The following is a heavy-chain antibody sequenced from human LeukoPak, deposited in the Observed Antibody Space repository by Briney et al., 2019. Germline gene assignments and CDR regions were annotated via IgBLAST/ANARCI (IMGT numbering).Heavy chain of an antibody. J-gene: IGHJ3*02. CDR2: ISSSSSYI. V-gene: IGHV3-21*01. CDR3: ARASGSSWNAFGI. D-gene: IGHD6-13*01. Sequence: GGSLRLSCAASGFTFSSYSMNWVRQAPGKGLEWVSSISSSSSYIYYADSVKGRFTISRDNAKNSLYLQMNSLRAEDTAVYYCARASGSSWNAFGIWGQGTMVTVSS. CDR1: GFTFSSYS.